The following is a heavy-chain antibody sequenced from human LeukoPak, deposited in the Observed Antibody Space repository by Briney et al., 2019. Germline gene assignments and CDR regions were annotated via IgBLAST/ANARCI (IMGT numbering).Heavy chain of an antibody. CDR3: ARGAGAQRVDWFDP. Sequence: GGSLRLSCAASGFTFSNYAVTWVRQAPGKGLEWVSTIIDDGRTYYTDSVEGRFTVSRDDSKDTLYLQMNRLRAEDTAVYYCARGAGAQRVDWFDPWGQGTLVTVYS. CDR2: IIDDGRT. V-gene: IGHV3-23*01. D-gene: IGHD3-3*01. CDR1: GFTFSNYA. J-gene: IGHJ5*02.